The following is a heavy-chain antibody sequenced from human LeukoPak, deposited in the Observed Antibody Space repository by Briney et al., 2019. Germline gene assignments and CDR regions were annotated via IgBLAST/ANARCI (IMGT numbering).Heavy chain of an antibody. CDR3: ASSLWFGELTYY. V-gene: IGHV1-3*01. Sequence: ASVKVSCKASGYTLTSYAMHWVRQAPGQRLEWRGSINAGNGNTKYSQKFQGRVTITRDTSASTAYMELSSLRSEDTAVYYCASSLWFGELTYYWGQGTLVTVSS. CDR1: GYTLTSYA. J-gene: IGHJ4*02. CDR2: INAGNGNT. D-gene: IGHD3-10*01.